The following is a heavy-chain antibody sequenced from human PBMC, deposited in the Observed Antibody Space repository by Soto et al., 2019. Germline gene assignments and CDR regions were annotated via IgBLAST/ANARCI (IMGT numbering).Heavy chain of an antibody. CDR2: ISGSGGST. Sequence: GGSLRLSCAASGFTFSSYAMSWVRQAPGKGLEWVSAISGSGGSTYYADSVKGRFTISRDNAKNSLYLQMNSLRAEDTAVYYRARDLGYSSGLALPDDFDIWGQGTMVTVSS. V-gene: IGHV3-23*01. CDR1: GFTFSSYA. J-gene: IGHJ3*02. D-gene: IGHD6-19*01. CDR3: ARDLGYSSGLALPDDFDI.